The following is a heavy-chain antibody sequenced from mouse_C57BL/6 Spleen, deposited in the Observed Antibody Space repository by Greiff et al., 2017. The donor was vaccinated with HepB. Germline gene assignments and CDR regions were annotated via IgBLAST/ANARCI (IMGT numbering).Heavy chain of an antibody. CDR2: INPNNGGT. V-gene: IGHV1-26*01. Sequence: EVQLQQSGPELVKPGASVKISCKASGYTFTDYYMNWVKQSHGKSLEWIGDINPNNGGTSYNQKFKGKATLTVDKSSSTAYMELRSLTSEDSAVYDCASLNDGVSFAYWGQGTLVTVSA. J-gene: IGHJ3*01. CDR1: GYTFTDYY. CDR3: ASLNDGVSFAY. D-gene: IGHD1-3*01.